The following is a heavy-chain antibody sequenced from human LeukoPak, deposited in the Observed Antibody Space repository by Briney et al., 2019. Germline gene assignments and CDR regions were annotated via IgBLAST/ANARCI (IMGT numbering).Heavy chain of an antibody. Sequence: PGGSLRLSCAASGFTFSNYDMFWVRQSTGKGLEWVSTLGPADDTYYPGSVRGRFTISRDDSKNSLYLQMNSLRTEDTAFYYCAKGTDRGRGPYFDYWGQGNLVTVSS. D-gene: IGHD3-10*01. J-gene: IGHJ4*02. V-gene: IGHV3-13*01. CDR3: AKGTDRGRGPYFDY. CDR1: GFTFSNYD. CDR2: LGPADDT.